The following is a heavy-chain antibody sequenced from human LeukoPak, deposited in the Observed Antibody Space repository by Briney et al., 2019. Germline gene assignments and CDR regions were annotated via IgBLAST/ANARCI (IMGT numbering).Heavy chain of an antibody. J-gene: IGHJ3*02. Sequence: ASVKVSCKVSGYTLSVLAMHWGRQAPGKGLEWMGGLDPEDGEAIYAQPLQGRVTMTEDTSSDTAYMVLSSLRSEDTAVYYCATRNFGDYGAFDIWGQGTMVTVSS. D-gene: IGHD4-17*01. V-gene: IGHV1-24*01. CDR1: GYTLSVLA. CDR2: LDPEDGEA. CDR3: ATRNFGDYGAFDI.